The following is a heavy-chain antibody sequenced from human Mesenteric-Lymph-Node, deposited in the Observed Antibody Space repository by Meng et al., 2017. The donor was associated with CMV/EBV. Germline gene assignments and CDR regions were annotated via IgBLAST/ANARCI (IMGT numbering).Heavy chain of an antibody. D-gene: IGHD3-9*01. CDR2: INTNTGNP. J-gene: IGHJ2*01. CDR1: GYTFSSYA. V-gene: IGHV7-4-1*02. CDR3: ARGLRYFDWFWYFDL. Sequence: SGYTFSSYAMNWVRQAPGRGLEWMGWINTNTGNPTYAQGFTGRFVFSLDTSVSTAYLQISSLKAEDTAVYYCARGLRYFDWFWYFDLWGRGTLVTVSS.